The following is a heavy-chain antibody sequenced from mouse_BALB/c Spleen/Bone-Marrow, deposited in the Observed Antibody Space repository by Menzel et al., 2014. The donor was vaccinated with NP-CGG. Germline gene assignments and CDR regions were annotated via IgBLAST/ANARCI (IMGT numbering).Heavy chain of an antibody. CDR3: ARRGYGNSYWYFDV. J-gene: IGHJ1*01. CDR2: ISSGGSYT. Sequence: EVMLVESGGDLVKPGGSLKLSCAASGFTFSSYGMSWVRQTPDKRLEWVATISSGGSYTYYPDSVKGRFTISRDNAKNTLYLQMSSLKSEDTAMYCCARRGYGNSYWYFDVWGAGTTVTVSS. CDR1: GFTFSSYG. V-gene: IGHV5-6*02. D-gene: IGHD2-10*02.